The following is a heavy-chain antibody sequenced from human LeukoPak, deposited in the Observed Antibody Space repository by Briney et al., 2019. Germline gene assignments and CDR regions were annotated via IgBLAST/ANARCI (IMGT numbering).Heavy chain of an antibody. Sequence: ASVKVSCKASGYTFTSYGISWVRQAPGQGLEWMGRISAYNGNTNYAQKLQGRVTMTTDTSTSTAYMELRSLRSDDTAVYYCARVPDYGDYTDYFDYWGQGTLVTVSP. CDR3: ARVPDYGDYTDYFDY. D-gene: IGHD4-17*01. CDR1: GYTFTSYG. J-gene: IGHJ4*02. CDR2: ISAYNGNT. V-gene: IGHV1-18*04.